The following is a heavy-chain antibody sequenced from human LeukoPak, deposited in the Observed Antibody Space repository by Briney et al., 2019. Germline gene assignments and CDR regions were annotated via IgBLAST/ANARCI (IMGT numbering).Heavy chain of an antibody. CDR2: IYYSGST. CDR3: ASLRSDSSGYYNLRIDY. J-gene: IGHJ4*02. CDR1: GVSVSSGSYY. D-gene: IGHD3-22*01. V-gene: IGHV4-61*01. Sequence: SETLSLTCTVSGVSVSSGSYYWSWIRQPPGKGLEWIGYIYYSGSTNYNPSLKSRVTISVDSSKNQFSLKLSSVTAADTAVYYCASLRSDSSGYYNLRIDYWGQGTLVTVSS.